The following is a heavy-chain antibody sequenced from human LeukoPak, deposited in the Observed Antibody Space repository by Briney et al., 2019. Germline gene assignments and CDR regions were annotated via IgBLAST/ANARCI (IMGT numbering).Heavy chain of an antibody. CDR3: ARGPDDYYFDY. CDR1: GFTFSSYE. Sequence: GGSLRLSCAASGFTFSSYEMNWVRQAPGKGLEWVSYIRSSGSTIYYADSVKGRFTTSRDNAKNSLYLQMNSLRAEDTAVYYCARGPDDYYFDYWGQGTLVTVSS. J-gene: IGHJ4*02. V-gene: IGHV3-48*03. CDR2: IRSSGSTI. D-gene: IGHD1-14*01.